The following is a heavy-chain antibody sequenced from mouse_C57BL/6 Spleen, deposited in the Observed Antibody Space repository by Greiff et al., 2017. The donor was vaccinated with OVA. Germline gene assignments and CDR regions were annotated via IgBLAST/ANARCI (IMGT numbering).Heavy chain of an antibody. Sequence: EVMLVESGGGLVKPGGSLKLSCAASGFTFSSYAMSWVRQTPEKRLEWVATISDGGSYTYYPDNVKGRFTISRDNAKNNLYLQMSHLKSEDTAMYYCARRTWDLYYFDYWGQGTTLTVSS. CDR1: GFTFSSYA. CDR2: ISDGGSYT. D-gene: IGHD4-1*01. CDR3: ARRTWDLYYFDY. V-gene: IGHV5-4*03. J-gene: IGHJ2*01.